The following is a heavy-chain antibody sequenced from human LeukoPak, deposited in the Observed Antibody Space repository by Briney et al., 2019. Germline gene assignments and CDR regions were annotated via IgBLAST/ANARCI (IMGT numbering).Heavy chain of an antibody. CDR3: ARDLIAAAGTVNWFDP. J-gene: IGHJ5*02. CDR1: GCTFTSYG. D-gene: IGHD6-13*01. Sequence: GASVKVSCKASGCTFTSYGISWVRQAPGQGLEWMGWISAYNGNTNYAQKLQGRVTMTTDTSTSTAYMELRSLRSDDTAVYYCARDLIAAAGTVNWFDPWGQGTLVTVSS. V-gene: IGHV1-18*01. CDR2: ISAYNGNT.